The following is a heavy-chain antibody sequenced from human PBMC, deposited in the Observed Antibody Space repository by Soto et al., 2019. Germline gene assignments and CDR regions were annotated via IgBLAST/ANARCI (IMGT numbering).Heavy chain of an antibody. Sequence: PSETLSLTCAVYGGSFSGYYWSWIRQPPGKGLEWIGEINHSGSTNYNPSLKSRVTISVDTSKNQFSLKLSSVTAADTAVYYCRIILGYCSGGSCDQPTEDYWGQGTLVTVSS. CDR2: INHSGST. CDR3: RIILGYCSGGSCDQPTEDY. J-gene: IGHJ4*02. V-gene: IGHV4-34*01. CDR1: GGSFSGYY. D-gene: IGHD2-15*01.